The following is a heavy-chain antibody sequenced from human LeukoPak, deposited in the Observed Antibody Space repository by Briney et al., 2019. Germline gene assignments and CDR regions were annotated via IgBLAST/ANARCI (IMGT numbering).Heavy chain of an antibody. CDR1: GYSISSGHY. V-gene: IGHV4-38-2*02. J-gene: IGHJ6*03. Sequence: SETLSLTCTVSGYSISSGHYWGWIRQPPGKGLEWIGSMYHSGSTYYNPSLKSRVTISVDTSKNQFSLKLSSVTAADTAVYYCARGAAAGTGEYYYYYMDVWGKGTTVTISS. CDR2: MYHSGST. CDR3: ARGAAAGTGEYYYYYMDV. D-gene: IGHD6-13*01.